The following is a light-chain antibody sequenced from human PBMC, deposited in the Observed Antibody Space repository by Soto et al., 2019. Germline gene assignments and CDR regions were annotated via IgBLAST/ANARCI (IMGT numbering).Light chain of an antibody. J-gene: IGKJ1*01. V-gene: IGKV1-39*01. CDR3: QQSDSTPVT. CDR2: AAS. CDR1: QSISSY. Sequence: DIQMTQSPSSLSASVRDRVTITCRASQSISSYLNWYQQKPGKAPKLLIYAASSLQSGVPSRFSGSGSGTDFTLTISSLQPEDFATYYCQQSDSTPVTFGQGTKVEIK.